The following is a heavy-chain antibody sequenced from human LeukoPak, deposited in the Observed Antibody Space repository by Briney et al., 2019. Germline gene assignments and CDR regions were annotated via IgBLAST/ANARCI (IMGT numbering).Heavy chain of an antibody. CDR3: ARVSSNDYGNFDY. V-gene: IGHV4-4*07. CDR1: GGTISSYY. CDR2: IYTSGST. Sequence: PSETLSLTCTVSGGTISSYYWSWTRQPAGKGLESIGRIYTSGSTNYNPSLKSRVTMSVDTSKNQFSLKLSSVTAADTAVYYCARVSSNDYGNFDYWGQGTLVTVSS. D-gene: IGHD4-17*01. J-gene: IGHJ4*02.